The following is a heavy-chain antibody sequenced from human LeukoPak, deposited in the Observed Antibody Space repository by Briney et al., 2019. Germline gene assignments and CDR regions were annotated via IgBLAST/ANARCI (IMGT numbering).Heavy chain of an antibody. V-gene: IGHV3-15*01. J-gene: IGHJ5*02. D-gene: IGHD2-8*02. CDR1: GXTVSNAW. CDR3: SGQGS. Sequence: PGGSLRLSCTASGXTVSNAWVHWVRQAPGKGLEWVGRIKRKTDGGTTDFAAPVKGRFAISRDDSKNTLYLQMSSLKTEDTAVYYCSGQGSWGQGTLVTVSS. CDR2: IKRKTDGGTT.